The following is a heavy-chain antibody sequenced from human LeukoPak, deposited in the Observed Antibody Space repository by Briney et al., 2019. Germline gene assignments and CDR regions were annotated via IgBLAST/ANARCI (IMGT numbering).Heavy chain of an antibody. CDR2: ISYSGST. CDR3: ARDGRAGSLFAY. Sequence: SETLSLTCTVSGGSISSYYWSWIRQPPGKGLEWVGYISYSGSTNYNPSLKSRVTISVDTSKNQFSLMLSSVTAADTAIYYCARDGRAGSLFAYWGQGTLVTVSS. J-gene: IGHJ4*02. CDR1: GGSISSYY. D-gene: IGHD6-19*01. V-gene: IGHV4-59*01.